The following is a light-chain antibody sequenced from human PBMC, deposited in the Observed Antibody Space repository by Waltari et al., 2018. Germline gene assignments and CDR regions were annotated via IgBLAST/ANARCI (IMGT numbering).Light chain of an antibody. CDR3: DTWDSNTYVV. Sequence: QPVLTQSSSASASLGSSVKLTCTLSSGHSSYIIAWHQQQPGKAPRYLMKLEGSGSYNKGSGGPDRFSGSSSGADRYLTISNLQSEDEADYYCDTWDSNTYVVFGGGTKLTVL. J-gene: IGLJ2*01. V-gene: IGLV4-60*03. CDR1: SGHSSYI. CDR2: LEGSGSY.